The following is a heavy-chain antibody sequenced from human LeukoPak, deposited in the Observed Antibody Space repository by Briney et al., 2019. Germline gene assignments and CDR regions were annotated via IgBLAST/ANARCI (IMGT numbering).Heavy chain of an antibody. CDR3: ARHQGGYSSSFDY. CDR1: GFTFSSYS. D-gene: IGHD6-13*01. V-gene: IGHV3-21*01. Sequence: GGSLRLSCAASGFTFSSYSMNWVRQAPGKGLEWVSSISSSSSYIYYADSVKGRFTISRDNAKNSLYLQMNSLRAEDTAVYYCARHQGGYSSSFDYWGQGTLVTVSS. J-gene: IGHJ4*02. CDR2: ISSSSSYI.